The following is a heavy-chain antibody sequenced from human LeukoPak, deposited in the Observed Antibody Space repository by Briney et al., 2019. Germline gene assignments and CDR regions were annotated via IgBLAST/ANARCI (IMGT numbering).Heavy chain of an antibody. V-gene: IGHV4-30-2*01. Sequence: SETLSLTCAVSGGSISSGGYSWSWIRQPPGKGLEWIGYIYHSGSTYYNPSLKSRVTISVDRSKNQFSLKLSSVTAADTAVYYCAREASGSHGAFDIWGQGTMVTVSS. J-gene: IGHJ3*02. D-gene: IGHD1-26*01. CDR2: IYHSGST. CDR3: AREASGSHGAFDI. CDR1: GGSISSGGYS.